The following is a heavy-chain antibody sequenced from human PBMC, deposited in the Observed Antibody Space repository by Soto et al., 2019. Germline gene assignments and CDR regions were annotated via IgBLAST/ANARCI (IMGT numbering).Heavy chain of an antibody. J-gene: IGHJ4*02. CDR3: ARRCSGSYYDY. V-gene: IGHV3-23*01. CDR2: ISGSGGST. Sequence: EVELLESGGGLVQPGGSLRLSCAASGFTFSSYAMRWVRQAPVKGLEWVSAISGSGGSTYYADSVKGRFTISRDNSKNTLYLQMNSLRAEDTAVYYCARRCSGSYYDYWGQVTLVTVSS. D-gene: IGHD1-26*01. CDR1: GFTFSSYA.